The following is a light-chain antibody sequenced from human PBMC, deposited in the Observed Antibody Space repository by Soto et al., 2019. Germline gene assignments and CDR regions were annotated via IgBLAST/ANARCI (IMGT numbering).Light chain of an antibody. Sequence: EIVLTQSPGTLSLSPGERATLSCRASQSIGSSYLAWYQHKPGQAPRLLIYGASSRATGIPDRFSGSGSGTDFTLTISRLEPEDFVVYYCQQFGISPLTFGGGTKVDI. J-gene: IGKJ4*01. CDR3: QQFGISPLT. CDR1: QSIGSSY. V-gene: IGKV3-20*01. CDR2: GAS.